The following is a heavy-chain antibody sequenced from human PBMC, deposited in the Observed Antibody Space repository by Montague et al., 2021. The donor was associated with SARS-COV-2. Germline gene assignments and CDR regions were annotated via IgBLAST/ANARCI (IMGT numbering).Heavy chain of an antibody. V-gene: IGHV4-59*01. CDR2: IYYRGTT. D-gene: IGHD5-24*01. CDR1: GGSISSDY. Sequence: SETLSLTCSVSGGSISSDYWSWIRQSPGKGLEWIGYIYYRGTTNYNPSLKSRVTFSVDTSKNPFSLKLISVTAADTAVYFCAREDRWNWFDPWGQGVLVTVSS. CDR3: AREDRWNWFDP. J-gene: IGHJ5*02.